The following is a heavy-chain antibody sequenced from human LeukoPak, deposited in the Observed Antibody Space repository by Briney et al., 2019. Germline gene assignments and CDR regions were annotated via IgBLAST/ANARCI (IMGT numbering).Heavy chain of an antibody. CDR3: AKDSSGYPDDEYFQH. V-gene: IGHV3-74*01. J-gene: IGHJ1*01. CDR2: INSDGSSI. Sequence: GGSLRLSCAASGFTLSSYWMHWVRQAPGKGLVWVSRINSDGSSISYAGSVKGRFTISRDNAKNTLYLQMNSLRTEDTALYYCAKDSSGYPDDEYFQHWGQGTLVTVSS. CDR1: GFTLSSYW. D-gene: IGHD3-22*01.